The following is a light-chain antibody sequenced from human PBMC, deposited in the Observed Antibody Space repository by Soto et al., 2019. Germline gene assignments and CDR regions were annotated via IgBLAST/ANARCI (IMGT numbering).Light chain of an antibody. Sequence: DIVMTQSPDSLAVSLGERATINCKSSQSVLYSSNNKNYLAWYQQKPGQPPKLLIYWASTRESGVPDRFSGSGSWTDFTLTSSSLQAEDVSVYYCQQYYSTPPLTFGGGTKVEIK. CDR1: QSVLYSSNNKNY. J-gene: IGKJ4*01. CDR3: QQYYSTPPLT. CDR2: WAS. V-gene: IGKV4-1*01.